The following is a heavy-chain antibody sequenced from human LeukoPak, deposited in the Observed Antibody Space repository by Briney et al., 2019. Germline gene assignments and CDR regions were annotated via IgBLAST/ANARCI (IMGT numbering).Heavy chain of an antibody. CDR1: GGSFSSGSYY. J-gene: IGHJ4*02. CDR3: ARGGATDYFDY. D-gene: IGHD1-26*01. V-gene: IGHV4-61*01. Sequence: PSETLSLTCTVSGGSFSSGSYYWSWIRQPPGKGLEWIGYIYYSGSTNYNPSLKSRVTISVDTSKNQFSLKLSSVTAADTAVYYCARGGATDYFDYWGQGTLVTVSS. CDR2: IYYSGST.